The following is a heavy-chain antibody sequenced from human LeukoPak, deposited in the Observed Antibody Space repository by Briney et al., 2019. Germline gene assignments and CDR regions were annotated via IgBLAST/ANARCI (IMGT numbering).Heavy chain of an antibody. CDR1: GFTFSSYS. Sequence: TGGSLRLSCAASGFTFSSYSMNWVRQAQGKGLEWVSSISSSSYIYYADSVKGRFTISRDNAKNSLYLQMNSLRAEDTAVYYCARHGYCDSSGYRLDAFDILGQGTMVTVSS. CDR3: ARHGYCDSSGYRLDAFDI. CDR2: ISSSSYI. J-gene: IGHJ3*02. D-gene: IGHD3-22*01. V-gene: IGHV3-21*01.